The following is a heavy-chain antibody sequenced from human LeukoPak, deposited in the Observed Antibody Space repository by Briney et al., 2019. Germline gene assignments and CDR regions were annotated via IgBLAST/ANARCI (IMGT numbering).Heavy chain of an antibody. J-gene: IGHJ6*02. CDR3: ARDMVRGFMLFYYYYYGMDV. CDR1: GFTFSSYW. Sequence: GGSLRLSCAASGFTFSSYWMSWVRQAPGKGLKWVANIKQDGSEKYYVDSVKGRFTISRDNAKNSLYLQMNSLRAEDTAVYYCARDMVRGFMLFYYYYYGMDVWGQGTTVTVSS. D-gene: IGHD3-10*01. V-gene: IGHV3-7*01. CDR2: IKQDGSEK.